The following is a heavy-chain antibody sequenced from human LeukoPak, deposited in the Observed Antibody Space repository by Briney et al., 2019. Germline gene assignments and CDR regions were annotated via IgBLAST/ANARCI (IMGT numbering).Heavy chain of an antibody. D-gene: IGHD3-22*01. V-gene: IGHV3-21*01. CDR2: ISSSSSYI. CDR1: GFTFSSYS. J-gene: IGHJ4*02. CDR3: ARVSAYYYDSSGYYGLPRFDY. Sequence: GGSLRLSCAASGFTFSSYSMNWVRQAPGKGLGWVSSISSSSSYIYYADSVKGRFTISRDNAKNSLYLQMNSLRAEDTAVYYCARVSAYYYDSSGYYGLPRFDYWGQGTLVTVSS.